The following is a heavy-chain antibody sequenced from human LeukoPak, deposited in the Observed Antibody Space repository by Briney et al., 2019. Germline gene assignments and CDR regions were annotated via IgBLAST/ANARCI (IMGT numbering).Heavy chain of an antibody. Sequence: SETLSLTCTVSGGSISSSSYYWGWIRQPPGKGLEWIGSIYYSGSTYYNPSLKSRVTISVDTSKNQFSLKLSSVTAADTAVYYCARQYGSGSYGFYYYYYMDVWGKGTTVTISS. CDR1: GGSISSSSYY. CDR2: IYYSGST. D-gene: IGHD3-10*01. J-gene: IGHJ6*03. CDR3: ARQYGSGSYGFYYYYYMDV. V-gene: IGHV4-39*01.